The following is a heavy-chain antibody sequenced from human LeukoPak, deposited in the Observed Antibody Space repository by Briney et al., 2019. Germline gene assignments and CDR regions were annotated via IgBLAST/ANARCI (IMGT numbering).Heavy chain of an antibody. Sequence: AASVKVSCKASGGTFSSYAISWERQAPGQGLEWMGEIIPIFGTANYAQKFQGRVTITADESTSTAYMELSSLRSEDTAVYYCATDGGTYSGSYHFDYWGQGTLVAVSS. CDR1: GGTFSSYA. CDR3: ATDGGTYSGSYHFDY. D-gene: IGHD1-26*01. CDR2: IIPIFGTA. V-gene: IGHV1-69*13. J-gene: IGHJ4*02.